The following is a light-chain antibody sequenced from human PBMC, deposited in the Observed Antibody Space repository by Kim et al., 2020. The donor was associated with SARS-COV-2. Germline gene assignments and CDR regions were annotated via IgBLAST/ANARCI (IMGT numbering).Light chain of an antibody. CDR3: QQYNIWRT. CDR2: GAS. V-gene: IGKV3-15*01. J-gene: IGKJ1*01. Sequence: EIVMTQSPATLSVSPGERATLSCRASQSVSKLAWYQQRPGQAPRLLIYGASTRATGIPARFSGSGSGTEFTLTISSLQSEDFAVYYCQQYNIWRTFGQGTKLEI. CDR1: QSVSK.